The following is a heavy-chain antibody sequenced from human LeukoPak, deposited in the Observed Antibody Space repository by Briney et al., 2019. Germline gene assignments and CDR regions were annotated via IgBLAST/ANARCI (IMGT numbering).Heavy chain of an antibody. Sequence: ASVKVSCKASGYTFTSYAINWVRQAPGQGLEWMGWINTNTGNPTYARGFTGRFVFSLDTSVSMAYLQISSLKAEDTAVYYCAKGPGIVGAGGAFDIWGQGTMVTVSS. D-gene: IGHD1-26*01. V-gene: IGHV7-4-1*04. CDR2: INTNTGNP. CDR3: AKGPGIVGAGGAFDI. CDR1: GYTFTSYA. J-gene: IGHJ3*02.